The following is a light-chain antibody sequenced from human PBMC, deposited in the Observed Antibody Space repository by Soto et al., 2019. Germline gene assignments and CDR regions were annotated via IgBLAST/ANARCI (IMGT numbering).Light chain of an antibody. J-gene: IGKJ1*01. CDR1: QSVSGN. Sequence: IVMTQSPATVSASPGERVTLSCRASQSVSGNVAWYHQKPGQPPRLLVYGASTTATDIPARFFGSGSETDFILTITTLRSEDLGTYYCQQFNSWPQTFGQGTKVEIK. CDR3: QQFNSWPQT. V-gene: IGKV3-15*01. CDR2: GAS.